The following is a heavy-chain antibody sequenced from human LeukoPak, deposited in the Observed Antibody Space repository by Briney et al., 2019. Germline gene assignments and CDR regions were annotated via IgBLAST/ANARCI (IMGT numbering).Heavy chain of an antibody. CDR3: AKAGDAGAFDI. D-gene: IGHD7-27*01. CDR1: GFTFSSYS. CDR2: ISYDGSNK. J-gene: IGHJ3*02. V-gene: IGHV3-30*18. Sequence: GGSLRLSCAASGFTFSSYSMNWVRQAPGKGLEWVAVISYDGSNKYYADSVKGRFTISRDNSKNTLYLQMNSLRAEDTAVYYCAKAGDAGAFDIWGQGTMVTVSS.